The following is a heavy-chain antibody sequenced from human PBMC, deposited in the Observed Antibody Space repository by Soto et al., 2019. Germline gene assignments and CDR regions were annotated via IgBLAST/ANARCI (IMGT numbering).Heavy chain of an antibody. D-gene: IGHD6-13*01. CDR1: GGSISSYY. J-gene: IGHJ4*02. V-gene: IGHV4-59*01. Sequence: QVQLQESGPGLVKPSETLSLTCTVSGGSISSYYWSWIRQPPGKGLEWIGYIYYTGSTNYNPSLKSRVTISVDTSKNQFSLKLSSVTAADTAVYCCARGARGLQLVWGQGTLVTVSS. CDR2: IYYTGST. CDR3: ARGARGLQLV.